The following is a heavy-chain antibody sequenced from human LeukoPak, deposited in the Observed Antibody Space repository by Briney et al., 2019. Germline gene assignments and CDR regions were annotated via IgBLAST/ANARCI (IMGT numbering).Heavy chain of an antibody. D-gene: IGHD6-6*01. Sequence: PSETLSLTCAVYGGPFSGYYWSWIRQPPGKGLEWIGEINHSGSTNYNPSLKSRVTISVDTSKNHLSLRLSSVTAADTSVYCCARLSEKVHLFSSSSGFDYWGQGTLVTVSS. CDR1: GGPFSGYY. V-gene: IGHV4-34*01. CDR3: ARLSEKVHLFSSSSGFDY. CDR2: INHSGST. J-gene: IGHJ4*02.